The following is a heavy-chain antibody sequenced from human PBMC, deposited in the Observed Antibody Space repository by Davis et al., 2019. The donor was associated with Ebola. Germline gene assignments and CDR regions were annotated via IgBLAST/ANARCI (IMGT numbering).Heavy chain of an antibody. J-gene: IGHJ6*02. D-gene: IGHD3-22*01. CDR2: IIPIFGTA. CDR1: GGTFSSYT. V-gene: IGHV1-69*13. Sequence: SVKVSCKASGGTFSSYTISWVRQAPGQGLEWMGGIIPIFGTANYAQKFQGRVTITADESTSTAYMELSSLRSEDTAVYYCARGGISMIVVPRDYYYGMDVWGQGTTVTVSS. CDR3: ARGGISMIVVPRDYYYGMDV.